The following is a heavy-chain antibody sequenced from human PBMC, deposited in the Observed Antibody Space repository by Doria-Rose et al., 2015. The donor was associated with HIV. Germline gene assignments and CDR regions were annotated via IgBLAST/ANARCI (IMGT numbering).Heavy chain of an antibody. Sequence: QITLKESGPVLVKPTETLTLTCTVSGVSHSSPGMGVSWIRQPPGKALEWLANIFSDDERSYIPSLKSRLTISRGTSKSQVVLTMTDMDPVDTATYYCARIKSSRWYHKYYFDFWGQGTLVIVSA. CDR1: GVSHSSPGMG. CDR2: IFSDDER. J-gene: IGHJ4*02. CDR3: ARIKSSRWYHKYYFDF. D-gene: IGHD6-13*01. V-gene: IGHV2-26*01.